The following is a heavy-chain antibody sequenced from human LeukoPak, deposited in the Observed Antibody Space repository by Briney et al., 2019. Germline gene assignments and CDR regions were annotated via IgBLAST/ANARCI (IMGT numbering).Heavy chain of an antibody. D-gene: IGHD6-13*01. CDR2: ISRGGSTV. V-gene: IGHV3-11*01. CDR3: AKAQQQLVTFDY. Sequence: GGSLRLSCAASGFTSSDYYMSWIRQAPGKGLEWVSYISRGGSTVYYADSVKDRFTISRDNAKNSLYLQMNSLTADDTAVYYCAKAQQQLVTFDYWGQGTLVTVSS. CDR1: GFTSSDYY. J-gene: IGHJ4*02.